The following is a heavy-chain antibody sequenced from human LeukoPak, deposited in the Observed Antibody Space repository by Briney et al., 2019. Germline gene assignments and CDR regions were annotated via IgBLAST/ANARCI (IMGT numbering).Heavy chain of an antibody. J-gene: IGHJ4*02. CDR2: IYYSGST. V-gene: IGHV4-59*01. Sequence: SETLFLTCTVSGGSISSYYWSWIRQPPGKGLEWIGYIYYSGSTNYNPSLKSRVTISVDTSKNQFSLKLSSVTAADTAVYYCARVRSIAVAGIFDYWGQGTLVTVSS. CDR3: ARVRSIAVAGIFDY. D-gene: IGHD6-19*01. CDR1: GGSISSYY.